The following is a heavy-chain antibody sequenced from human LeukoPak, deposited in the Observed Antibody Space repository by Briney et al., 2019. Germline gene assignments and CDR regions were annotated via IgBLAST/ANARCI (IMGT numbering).Heavy chain of an antibody. CDR1: GGSISSSNYY. J-gene: IGHJ5*02. D-gene: IGHD3-3*01. CDR2: IYYSGST. CDR3: ARSLYDFWSGPCNAFDP. V-gene: IGHV4-39*01. Sequence: PSETLSLTCTVSGGSISSSNYYWGWIRQPPGKGLEWIGSIYYSGSTYYNPSLKSRVTISADTSKNQFSLKLSSVTAADTAVYYCARSLYDFWSGPCNAFDPWGQGTLVTVSS.